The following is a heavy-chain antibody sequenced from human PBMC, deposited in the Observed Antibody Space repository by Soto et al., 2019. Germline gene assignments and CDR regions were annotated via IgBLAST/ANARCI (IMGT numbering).Heavy chain of an antibody. D-gene: IGHD3-22*01. CDR1: GGSISSSSYY. Sequence: QLQLQESGPGLVKPSETLSLTCTVSGGSISSSSYYWGWIRQPPGKGLEWIGSIYYSGSTYYHPSLKSRVTISVDTYKNQFSLKLSSVTAADTAVYYCATKSYYYDSSGSYVKDAYFDYWGQGTLVTVSS. CDR3: ATKSYYYDSSGSYVKDAYFDY. J-gene: IGHJ4*02. V-gene: IGHV4-39*01. CDR2: IYYSGST.